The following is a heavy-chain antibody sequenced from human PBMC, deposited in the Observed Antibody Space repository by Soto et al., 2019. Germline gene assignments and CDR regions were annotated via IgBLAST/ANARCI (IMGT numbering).Heavy chain of an antibody. CDR1: GYTFTAYY. J-gene: IGHJ4*02. CDR3: AREAPGGIAVAGPS. CDR2: ISPNSRAT. D-gene: IGHD6-19*01. Sequence: ASVKVSCKASGYTFTAYYIHWVRQAPGQGLEWMGGISPNSRATNNAQKFQGRVTITADASTRTAYMELSSLRSEDTAVYYCAREAPGGIAVAGPSWGQGTLVTVSS. V-gene: IGHV1-2*02.